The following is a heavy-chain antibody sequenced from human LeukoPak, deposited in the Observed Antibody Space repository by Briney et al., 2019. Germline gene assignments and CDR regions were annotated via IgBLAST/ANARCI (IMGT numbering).Heavy chain of an antibody. V-gene: IGHV3-74*01. CDR2: INSDGSST. D-gene: IGHD6-13*01. CDR1: GFTFSSYW. Sequence: GGSLRLSCAASGFTFSSYWMHWVRQAPGKGLVWVSRINSDGSSTSYADSVKGRFTISRDNAKNTLYLQMNSLRAEDTAVYYCARDPRSSSWYVRRDPYYYHGMDVWGQGTTVTVSS. J-gene: IGHJ6*02. CDR3: ARDPRSSSWYVRRDPYYYHGMDV.